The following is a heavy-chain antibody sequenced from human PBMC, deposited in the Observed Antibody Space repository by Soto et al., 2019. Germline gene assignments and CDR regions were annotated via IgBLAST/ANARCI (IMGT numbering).Heavy chain of an antibody. CDR2: INHSITT. Sequence: SETLSLTCAVYGGSFSGYFWTWFRQPPGRGLEWIGEINHSITTNYNPSLQSRVTISVDTSKNQFSLKLSSVTAADKAGYYCARRTPGASETYYNYWFDPWGQGTLVTVSS. CDR1: GGSFSGYF. CDR3: ARRTPGASETYYNYWFDP. D-gene: IGHD3-10*01. J-gene: IGHJ5*02. V-gene: IGHV4-34*01.